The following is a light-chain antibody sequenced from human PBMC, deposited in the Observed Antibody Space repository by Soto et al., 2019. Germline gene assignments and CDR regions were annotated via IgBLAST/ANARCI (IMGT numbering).Light chain of an antibody. CDR3: QAWDISFVI. J-gene: IGLJ2*01. Sequence: SYELTQPPSVSVSPGQTATITCSGDKLGDGYAAWYQQKPGQSPILVIYQDDKRPSGIPERFSGSTAGNTATLTISGTQAMDEADYYCQAWDISFVIFGGGTKLTVL. V-gene: IGLV3-1*01. CDR2: QDD. CDR1: KLGDGY.